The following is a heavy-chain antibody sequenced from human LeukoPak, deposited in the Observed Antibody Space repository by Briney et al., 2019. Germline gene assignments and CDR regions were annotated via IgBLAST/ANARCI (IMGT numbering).Heavy chain of an antibody. V-gene: IGHV1-8*01. J-gene: IGHJ5*02. CDR3: ARGLVAGVHNWFDP. D-gene: IGHD6-19*01. Sequence: ASVKVSCKASGYTFTNYGLNWVRQAPGQGLEWMGWMNPNSGNTGYAQKFQGRVTITRNTSISTAYMELSSLRSEDTAVYYCARGLVAGVHNWFDPWGQGTLVTVSS. CDR1: GYTFTNYG. CDR2: MNPNSGNT.